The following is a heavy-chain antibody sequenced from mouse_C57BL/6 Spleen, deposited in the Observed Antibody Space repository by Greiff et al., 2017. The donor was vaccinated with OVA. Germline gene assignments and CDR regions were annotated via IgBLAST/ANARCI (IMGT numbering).Heavy chain of an antibody. V-gene: IGHV1-64*01. Sequence: QVQLQQPGAELVKPGASVKLSCKASGYTFTSYWMHWVKQRPGQGLEWIGMIHPNSGSTNYNEKFKSKATLTVDKSSSTAYMQLSSLTSEDSAVYYCARPYVGDAMDYWGQGTSVTVSS. J-gene: IGHJ4*01. CDR2: IHPNSGST. D-gene: IGHD2-14*01. CDR1: GYTFTSYW. CDR3: ARPYVGDAMDY.